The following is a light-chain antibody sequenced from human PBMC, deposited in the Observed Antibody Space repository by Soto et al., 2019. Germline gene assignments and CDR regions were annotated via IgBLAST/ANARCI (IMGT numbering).Light chain of an antibody. CDR3: QQYNNWQT. Sequence: EIVMTQSPATLSVSPGERATLSCRASQSVSSNLAWYQQKPGQAPRLLIYGASTRATGIPARFSGSGSGTEFTLTISSLQSEDFAVHYCQQYNNWQTFGQGTKLEIK. CDR1: QSVSSN. CDR2: GAS. V-gene: IGKV3-15*01. J-gene: IGKJ2*01.